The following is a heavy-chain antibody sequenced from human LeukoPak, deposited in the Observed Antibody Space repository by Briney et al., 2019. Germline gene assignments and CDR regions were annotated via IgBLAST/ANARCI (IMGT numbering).Heavy chain of an antibody. Sequence: SETLSLTCAVYGGSFSGYYWSWIRQPPGKGLEWIGEINHSGSTNYNPSLKSRVTISVDTSKNQFSLKLSSVTAADTAVYYCARPRYSRRRAFDIWGQGTMVTVSS. D-gene: IGHD6-13*01. CDR2: INHSGST. V-gene: IGHV4-34*01. CDR1: GGSFSGYY. CDR3: ARPRYSRRRAFDI. J-gene: IGHJ3*02.